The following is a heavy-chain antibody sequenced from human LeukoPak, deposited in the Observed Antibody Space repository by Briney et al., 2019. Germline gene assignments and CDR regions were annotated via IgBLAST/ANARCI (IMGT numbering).Heavy chain of an antibody. CDR1: GFTFSSYG. V-gene: IGHV3-21*01. J-gene: IGHJ6*03. CDR3: ARDPYSGNYGNDYYYYMDV. CDR2: ITSSATYI. D-gene: IGHD1-26*01. Sequence: GGSLRLSCAASGFTFSSYGMNWVRQAPGKAMEWVSSITSSATYIFYADSVKGRFTISRDNAKNSLYLQMDSLGPEDTAVYYCARDPYSGNYGNDYYYYMDVWGKGTTVTISS.